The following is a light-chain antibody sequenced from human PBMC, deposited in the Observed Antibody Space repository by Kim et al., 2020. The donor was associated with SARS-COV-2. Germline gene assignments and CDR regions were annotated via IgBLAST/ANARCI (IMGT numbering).Light chain of an antibody. J-gene: IGKJ4*01. CDR3: QQFYSIPLS. Sequence: ATINCKASRSVLDTSNNKNYLTWYQHKSGQPPKLLISWASTRGSGVPDRFSGSGSGTDFTLTISSLQADDVAVYYCQQFYSIPLSFGGGTKVEIK. V-gene: IGKV4-1*01. CDR1: RSVLDTSNNKNY. CDR2: WAS.